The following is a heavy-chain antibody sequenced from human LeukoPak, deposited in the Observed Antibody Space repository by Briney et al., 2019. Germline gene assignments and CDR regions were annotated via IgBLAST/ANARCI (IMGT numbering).Heavy chain of an antibody. D-gene: IGHD1-26*01. CDR2: ISYDGSNN. CDR3: ARDENGSYLHY. J-gene: IGHJ4*03. CDR1: GFTFSSYA. Sequence: GGSLRLSCVGSGFTFSSYAMSWVRQAPGKGLEWMAFISYDGSNNYYADSVKGRFTISRDNSKNTLYLQMTSLRADDTAIYYCARDENGSYLHYWGQGTLVTVSS. V-gene: IGHV3-30-3*01.